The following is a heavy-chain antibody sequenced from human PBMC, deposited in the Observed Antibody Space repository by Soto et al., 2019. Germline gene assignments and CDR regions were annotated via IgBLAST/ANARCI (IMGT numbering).Heavy chain of an antibody. CDR1: GGSISSGYYY. J-gene: IGHJ6*02. Sequence: SETLSLTCTVCGGSISSGYYYWSWIRQPPGKGLEWIGYIYYIGNTYYNPSLKSRVTISVDTSKNQFSLKLSSVTAADTAVYYYARYTAMAYYDGMDVLGQRTTVTVCS. D-gene: IGHD5-18*01. CDR3: ARYTAMAYYDGMDV. CDR2: IYYIGNT. V-gene: IGHV4-30-4*01.